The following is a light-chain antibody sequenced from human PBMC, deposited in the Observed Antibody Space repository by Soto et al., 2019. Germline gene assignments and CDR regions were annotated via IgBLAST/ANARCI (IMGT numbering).Light chain of an antibody. CDR3: QHYSSVWA. V-gene: IGKV1-5*01. CDR1: QDISRF. Sequence: QMTQSPSAMSASVGDRVTIACRASQDISRFVAWYQQKPGKAPNLLIYDASTLESGVPSRFSGSGSGTEFTLTISCLHPDDFATYYCQHYSSVWAFGQGTKV. J-gene: IGKJ1*01. CDR2: DAS.